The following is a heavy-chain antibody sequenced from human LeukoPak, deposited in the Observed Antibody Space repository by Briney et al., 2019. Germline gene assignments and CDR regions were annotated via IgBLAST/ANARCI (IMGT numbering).Heavy chain of an antibody. Sequence: PGKSLTLSCAVSEFTFSRYAMHWVRHAPGKGLEWLAFISYHGVDKFYRASVRGRFTSPRDNVDNSLFLQPDNLTPDDSGVYFCARAVPTHHHMDVWGKGTTVIVSS. CDR2: ISYHGVDK. J-gene: IGHJ6*03. CDR1: EFTFSRYA. D-gene: IGHD1-14*01. CDR3: ARAVPTHHHMDV. V-gene: IGHV3-30*03.